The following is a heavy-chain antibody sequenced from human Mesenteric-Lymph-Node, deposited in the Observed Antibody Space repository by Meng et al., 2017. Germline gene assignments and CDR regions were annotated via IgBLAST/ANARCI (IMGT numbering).Heavy chain of an antibody. CDR1: GFTFSSYA. J-gene: IGHJ2*01. CDR3: ARDYSDYRDSRGFYSKWYFDL. Sequence: GESLKISCAASGFTFSSYAMHWVRQAPGTGLEWVANIKQDGSESYYVDSVKDRFTISRDNAGNSLYLQMSSLRAEDTAVYYCARDYSDYRDSRGFYSKWYFDLWGRGTLVTVSS. V-gene: IGHV3-7*01. D-gene: IGHD3-22*01. CDR2: IKQDGSES.